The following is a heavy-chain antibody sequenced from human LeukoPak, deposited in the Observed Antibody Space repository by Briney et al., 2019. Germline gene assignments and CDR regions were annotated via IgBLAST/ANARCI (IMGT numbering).Heavy chain of an antibody. V-gene: IGHV4-59*01. Sequence: PSETLSLTCTVSGGSISSNYWSWIRQPPGKGLEWIGYIYYTGSTTYNFSLKSRVTISLDTSKNHFSLQLSSVTAADTAVYYCARRGASAAFDHWGQGALVTVSS. CDR2: IYYTGST. D-gene: IGHD1-26*01. CDR1: GGSISSNY. J-gene: IGHJ4*02. CDR3: ARRGASAAFDH.